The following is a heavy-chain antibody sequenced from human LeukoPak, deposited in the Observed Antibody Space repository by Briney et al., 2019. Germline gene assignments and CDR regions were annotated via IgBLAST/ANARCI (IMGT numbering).Heavy chain of an antibody. CDR1: GFTFSNAW. CDR2: IKSKTDGGTT. Sequence: GGSLRLSCAASGFTFSNAWMSWVRQAPGKGLEWVGRIKSKTDGGTTDYAAPVKGRFTISRDDSKNTLYLQMNSLKTEGTAVYYCTTDGDYVWGSYPYDAFDIWGQGTMVTVSS. V-gene: IGHV3-15*01. CDR3: TTDGDYVWGSYPYDAFDI. D-gene: IGHD3-16*02. J-gene: IGHJ3*02.